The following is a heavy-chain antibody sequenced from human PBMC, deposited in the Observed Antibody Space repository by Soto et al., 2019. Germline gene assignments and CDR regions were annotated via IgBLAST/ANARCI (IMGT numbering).Heavy chain of an antibody. J-gene: IGHJ4*02. CDR1: GFTFSSYA. CDR2: ISGSGGTT. Sequence: GGSLRLSCAASGFTFSSYAMSWVRQAPGKGLEWVSAISGSGGTTYYADSVKGRFTISRDNSKNTLYLQMNSLGAEDTAVYYCAARTYCGSTSCPFHFDYWGQGTLVTVSS. CDR3: AARTYCGSTSCPFHFDY. V-gene: IGHV3-23*01. D-gene: IGHD2-2*01.